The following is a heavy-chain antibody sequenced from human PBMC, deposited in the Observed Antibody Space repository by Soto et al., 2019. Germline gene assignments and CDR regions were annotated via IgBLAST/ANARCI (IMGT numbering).Heavy chain of an antibody. V-gene: IGHV3-66*01. CDR1: GFTVSSNY. D-gene: IGHD6-19*01. Sequence: EVQLVESGGGLVQPGGSLRLSCAASGFTVSSNYMSWVRQAPGKGLEWVSVIYSGGSTYYADSVKGRFTISRDNSKNTLYLHMNSLRGEDTAVYYCARERIAVAGLYDYYGMDVWGQGTTVTVSS. CDR2: IYSGGST. CDR3: ARERIAVAGLYDYYGMDV. J-gene: IGHJ6*02.